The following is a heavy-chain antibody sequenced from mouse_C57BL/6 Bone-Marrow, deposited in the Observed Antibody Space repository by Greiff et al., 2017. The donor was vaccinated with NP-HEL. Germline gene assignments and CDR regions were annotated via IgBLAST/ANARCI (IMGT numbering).Heavy chain of an antibody. D-gene: IGHD2-14*01. J-gene: IGHJ4*01. CDR3: TRDRGIGGSSMDY. CDR2: ISSGGDYI. Sequence: EVKLMESGEGLVKPGGSLKLSCAASGFTFSSYAMSWVRQTPEKRLEWVAYISSGGDYIYYADTVKGRFTISRDNARNTLYLQMSSLKSEDTAMYYCTRDRGIGGSSMDYWGQGTSVTVSS. CDR1: GFTFSSYA. V-gene: IGHV5-9-1*02.